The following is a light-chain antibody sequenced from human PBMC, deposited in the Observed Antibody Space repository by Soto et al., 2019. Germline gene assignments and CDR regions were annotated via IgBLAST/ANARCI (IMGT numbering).Light chain of an antibody. CDR2: GAS. V-gene: IGKV3-15*01. J-gene: IGKJ1*01. CDR1: QSVSSS. CDR3: QQYNGWPWT. Sequence: EIVMTQSPATLSVSPGEGATLSCRASQSVSSSLAWYQRIPGQAPRLLIYGASTRATGFPARFSGSGSGTEFTLTISSLQSEDFAVYYCQQYNGWPWTFGQGTKVEIK.